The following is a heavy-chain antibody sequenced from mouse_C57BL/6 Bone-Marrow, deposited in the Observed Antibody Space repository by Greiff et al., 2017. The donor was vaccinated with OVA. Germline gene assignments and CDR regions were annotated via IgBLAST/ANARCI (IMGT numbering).Heavy chain of an antibody. Sequence: QVHVKQPGTELVKPGASVKLSCKASGYTFTSYWMHWVKQRPGQGLEWIGNINPSNGGTNYNEKFKSKATLTVDKSSSTAYMQLSSLTSEDSAVYYCARLHYDGYFDYWGQGTTLTVSS. D-gene: IGHD1-2*01. CDR1: GYTFTSYW. CDR3: ARLHYDGYFDY. J-gene: IGHJ2*01. V-gene: IGHV1-53*01. CDR2: INPSNGGT.